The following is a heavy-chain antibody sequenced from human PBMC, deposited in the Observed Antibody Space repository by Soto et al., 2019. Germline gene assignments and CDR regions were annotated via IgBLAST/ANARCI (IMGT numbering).Heavy chain of an antibody. CDR1: GFTFSFSA. Sequence: GGSLSLYCVVSGFTFSFSAINWVRQAPGKGLEWVSTISGSGVAQFYADSVKGRFTISRDNSNNTVSLQMNSLRAEDAAVYYCAKDRSPGATTWNVYWGQGTLVTVSS. CDR3: AKDRSPGATTWNVY. V-gene: IGHV3-23*01. D-gene: IGHD1-1*01. CDR2: ISGSGVAQ. J-gene: IGHJ1*01.